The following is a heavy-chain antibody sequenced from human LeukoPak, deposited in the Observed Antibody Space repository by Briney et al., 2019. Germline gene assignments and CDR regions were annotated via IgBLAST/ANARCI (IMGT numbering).Heavy chain of an antibody. J-gene: IGHJ4*02. D-gene: IGHD1-26*01. CDR2: IIPIFGTA. Sequence: SVKVSCKASGGTFSSYAISWVRQAPGQGLEWMGGIIPIFGTANYAQKFQGRVTITADESTSTAYMELSSLGSEDTAVYYCARGSIVGATADYWGQGTLVTVSS. CDR3: ARGSIVGATADY. V-gene: IGHV1-69*01. CDR1: GGTFSSYA.